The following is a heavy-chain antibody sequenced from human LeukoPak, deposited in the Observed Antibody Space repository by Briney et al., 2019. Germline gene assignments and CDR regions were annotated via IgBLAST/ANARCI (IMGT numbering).Heavy chain of an antibody. CDR2: IHSSSSAI. D-gene: IGHD5-12*01. CDR3: ARVRVGYSGYDLFDYCDY. CDR1: GLTFNTYS. V-gene: IGHV3-48*01. Sequence: PGGSLRLSCAASGLTFNTYSMNWVRQAPGKGLEWISYIHSSSSAIYYADSVKGRFTISRDNARNSLYLQMNSLRAEDAAVYYCARVRVGYSGYDLFDYCDYWGQGTLVTVSS. J-gene: IGHJ4*02.